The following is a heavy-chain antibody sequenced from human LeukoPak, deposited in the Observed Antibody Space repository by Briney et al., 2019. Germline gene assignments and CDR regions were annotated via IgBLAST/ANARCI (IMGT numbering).Heavy chain of an antibody. J-gene: IGHJ1*01. CDR1: GFTVSSNY. V-gene: IGHV3-53*01. CDR2: IYSGGST. CDR3: ARTSGSYSAEYFQH. Sequence: GGSLRLSCAVSGFTVSSNYMSWVRQAPGKGLEWVSVIYSGGSTYYADSVKGRFTISRDNAKNSLYLQMNSLRAEDTAVYYCARTSGSYSAEYFQHWGQGTLVTVSS. D-gene: IGHD1-26*01.